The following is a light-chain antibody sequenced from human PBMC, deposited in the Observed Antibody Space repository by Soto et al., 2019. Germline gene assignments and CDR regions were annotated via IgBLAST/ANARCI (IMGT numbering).Light chain of an antibody. CDR1: QSVSNN. J-gene: IGKJ1*01. V-gene: IGKV3-15*01. CDR3: QQHSNWPRT. CDR2: GSS. Sequence: EIVLTQSPGTLSLSPGERATLYCRASQSVSNNLAWYQQNPGQAPRLLIHGSSTRATGIPARFSGSGSGTEFTLTISGLQSEDFAVYYCQQHSNWPRTFGQGTKVAIK.